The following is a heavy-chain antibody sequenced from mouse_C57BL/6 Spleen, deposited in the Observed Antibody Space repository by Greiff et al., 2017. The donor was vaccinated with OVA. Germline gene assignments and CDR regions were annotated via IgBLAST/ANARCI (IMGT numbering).Heavy chain of an antibody. CDR1: GYAFSSSW. J-gene: IGHJ1*03. V-gene: IGHV1-82*01. Sequence: QVHVKQSGPELVKPGASVKISCKASGYAFSSSWMNWVKQRPGKGLEWIGRIYPGDGDTNYNGKFKGKATLTSDKSSSTAYMQLSSLTSEDSAVYFCARETPYWYFDVWGTGTTVTVSS. CDR3: ARETPYWYFDV. CDR2: IYPGDGDT.